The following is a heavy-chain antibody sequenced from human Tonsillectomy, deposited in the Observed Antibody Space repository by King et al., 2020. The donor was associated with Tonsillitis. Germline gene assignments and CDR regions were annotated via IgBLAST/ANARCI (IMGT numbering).Heavy chain of an antibody. Sequence: QLVQSGGGLVQPGGSLRLSCAASGFTFSNYWMSWVRQAPGKGLEWVANIHQDGSEDYYVDSVKGRFTVSRDNARNLLYLQMNSLRAEDTAVYHCARAGHLEMATISDFWGQGTLVTVSS. V-gene: IGHV3-7*01. CDR3: ARAGHLEMATISDF. CDR1: GFTFSNYW. D-gene: IGHD5-24*01. J-gene: IGHJ4*02. CDR2: IHQDGSED.